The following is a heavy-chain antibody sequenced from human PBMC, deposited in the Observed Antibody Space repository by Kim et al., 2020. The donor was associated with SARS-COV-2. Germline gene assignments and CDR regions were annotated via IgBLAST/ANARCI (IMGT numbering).Heavy chain of an antibody. V-gene: IGHV1-69*04. J-gene: IGHJ3*02. D-gene: IGHD1-1*01. CDR3: ARFGTTQGAFDI. Sequence: SVKVSCKASGGTFSSYAISWVRQAPGQGLEWMGRIIPILGIANYAQKFQGRVTITADKSTSTAYMELSSLRSEDTAVYYCARFGTTQGAFDIWGQGTMVTVSS. CDR1: GGTFSSYA. CDR2: IIPILGIA.